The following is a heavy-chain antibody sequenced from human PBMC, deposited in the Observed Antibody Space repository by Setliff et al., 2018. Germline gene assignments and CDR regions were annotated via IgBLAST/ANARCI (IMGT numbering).Heavy chain of an antibody. CDR2: IYYGGNT. D-gene: IGHD3-10*01. V-gene: IGHV4-39*01. CDR3: ARHKSNGSGSYPSLYMDV. CDR1: GGSISSSNYQ. Sequence: SETLSLTCTVSGGSISSSNYQWAWIRQPPGKGLEWIGSIYYGGNTNYNPSLTSRVTMSVDTSKNQFSVKLSSVTAADTAVYYCARHKSNGSGSYPSLYMDVWGKGIMVTVSS. J-gene: IGHJ6*03.